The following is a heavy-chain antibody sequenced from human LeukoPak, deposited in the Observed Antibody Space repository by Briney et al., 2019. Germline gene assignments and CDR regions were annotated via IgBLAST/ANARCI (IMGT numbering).Heavy chain of an antibody. J-gene: IGHJ3*02. V-gene: IGHV3-23*02. Sequence: PGGSLRLSCAASGFTFRSYAMSWVRQAPGKGLEWVSAISGSGGSTYYGDSVRGRFTISRDNSKNTVYLQINRLRAEDTAVYYCAKSRPMYYYDSSGYSNDAFDIWGQGTMVTVSS. CDR3: AKSRPMYYYDSSGYSNDAFDI. CDR1: GFTFRSYA. CDR2: ISGSGGST. D-gene: IGHD3-22*01.